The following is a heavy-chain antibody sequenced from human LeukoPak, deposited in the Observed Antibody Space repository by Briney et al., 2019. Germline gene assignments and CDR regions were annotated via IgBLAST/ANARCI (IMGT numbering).Heavy chain of an antibody. J-gene: IGHJ4*02. D-gene: IGHD3-22*01. Sequence: QPGRSLRLSCAASGFTFISYAMHWVRQAPGKGLEWVAVISYDGSNKYYADSVKGRFTISRDNSKNTLYLQMNSLRAEDTAVYYCARDLSYDSSGYYPPGYWGQGTLVTVSS. V-gene: IGHV3-30*01. CDR3: ARDLSYDSSGYYPPGY. CDR1: GFTFISYA. CDR2: ISYDGSNK.